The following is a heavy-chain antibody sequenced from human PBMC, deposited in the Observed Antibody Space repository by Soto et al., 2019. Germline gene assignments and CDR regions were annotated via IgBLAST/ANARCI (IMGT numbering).Heavy chain of an antibody. CDR3: ARGFGGSIFGVVANFYYYAMDV. D-gene: IGHD3-3*01. CDR2: INHSGTT. V-gene: IGHV4-34*01. Sequence: PSETLSLTCAVYGGSFSGYYWSWVRQPPGKGLEWIGEINHSGTTNNHPSLAGRVTISVDTSKNQFSLKLNSVTAADTAVYYCARGFGGSIFGVVANFYYYAMDVWGQGTPVTVSS. CDR1: GGSFSGYY. J-gene: IGHJ6*02.